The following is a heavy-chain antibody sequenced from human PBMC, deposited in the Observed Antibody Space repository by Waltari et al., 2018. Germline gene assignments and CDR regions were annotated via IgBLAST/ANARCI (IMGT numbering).Heavy chain of an antibody. Sequence: QLQLQESGPGLVKPSETLSLTCTVSGGSISSSSYYWGWIRQPPGKGLEWIGSIYYSGSTSYNPSLKSRVTISVDTSKNQFSLKLSSVTAADTAVYYCARRSQQLATFDYWGQGTLVTVSS. CDR1: GGSISSSSYY. CDR3: ARRSQQLATFDY. CDR2: IYYSGST. J-gene: IGHJ4*02. D-gene: IGHD6-13*01. V-gene: IGHV4-39*07.